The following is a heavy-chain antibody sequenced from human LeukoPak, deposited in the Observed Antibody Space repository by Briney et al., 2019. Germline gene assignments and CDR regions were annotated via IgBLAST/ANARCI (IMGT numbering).Heavy chain of an antibody. CDR1: GGSFSGYY. CDR3: ASSSSSGPFDY. V-gene: IGHV4-34*01. D-gene: IGHD6-6*01. Sequence: QSSETLSLTCAVYGGSFSGYYWSWIRQPPGKGLEWIGEINHSGSTNYNPSLKSRVTISVDTSKNQFSLKLSSVTAADTAVYYCASSSSSGPFDYWGQGTLVTVSS. CDR2: INHSGST. J-gene: IGHJ4*02.